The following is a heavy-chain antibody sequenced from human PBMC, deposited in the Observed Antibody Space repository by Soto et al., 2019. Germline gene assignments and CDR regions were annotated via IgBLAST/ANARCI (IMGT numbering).Heavy chain of an antibody. D-gene: IGHD2-2*01. Sequence: PGESLKISCKGSGYIFTNYWIAWVRQMSGKGLEWMGSIYPGDSDTRYSPSFQGQVTISADKSISTAYLQWSSLKASDTAMYYCARGGAIVLVPAAMDFYYYGVDVWGQGTTVTVSS. J-gene: IGHJ6*02. CDR3: ARGGAIVLVPAAMDFYYYGVDV. V-gene: IGHV5-51*01. CDR1: GYIFTNYW. CDR2: IYPGDSDT.